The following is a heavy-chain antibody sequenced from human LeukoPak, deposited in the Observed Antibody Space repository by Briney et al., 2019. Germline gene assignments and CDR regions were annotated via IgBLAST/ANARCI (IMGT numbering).Heavy chain of an antibody. CDR1: VGSISTNTYY. J-gene: IGHJ4*02. V-gene: IGHV4-39*06. CDR3: ASVTYNGYQHFDY. Sequence: PSETLSLTCMVSVGSISTNTYYSGWIRLPPGKGLEWIGEIHHRGTTYYNPSLRSRVTLPVGPSRKQFLLRIAPVAAGGPALFYCASVTYNGYQHFDYWGQGNLVTVS. CDR2: IHHRGTT. D-gene: IGHD3-10*01.